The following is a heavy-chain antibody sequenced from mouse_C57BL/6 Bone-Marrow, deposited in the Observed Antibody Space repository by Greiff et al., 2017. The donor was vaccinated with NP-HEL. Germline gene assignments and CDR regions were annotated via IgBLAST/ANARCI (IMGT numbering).Heavy chain of an antibody. V-gene: IGHV5-4*01. J-gene: IGHJ3*01. D-gene: IGHD2-5*01. CDR3: ARDSNWPY. CDR1: GFTFSSYA. CDR2: ISDGGSYT. Sequence: EVQRVESGGGLVKPGGSLKLSCAASGFTFSSYAMSWVRQTPEKRLEWVATISDGGSYTYYPDNVKGRFTISRDNAKNNLYLQMSHLKSEDTAMYYCARDSNWPYWGKGTLVTVSA.